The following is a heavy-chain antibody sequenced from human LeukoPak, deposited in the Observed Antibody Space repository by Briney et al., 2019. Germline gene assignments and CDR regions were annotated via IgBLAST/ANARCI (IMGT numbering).Heavy chain of an antibody. CDR3: ARWDYGGNRRAGVDY. CDR1: GFTFSSYE. V-gene: IGHV3-48*03. CDR2: ISSSGSTI. J-gene: IGHJ4*02. D-gene: IGHD4-23*01. Sequence: GGSLRLSCAASGFTFSSYEMNWVRQAPGKGLEWVSYISSSGSTIYYADSVKGRFTISRDNAKNSLYLQMNSLRAEDTAVYYCARWDYGGNRRAGVDYWGQGTLVTVSS.